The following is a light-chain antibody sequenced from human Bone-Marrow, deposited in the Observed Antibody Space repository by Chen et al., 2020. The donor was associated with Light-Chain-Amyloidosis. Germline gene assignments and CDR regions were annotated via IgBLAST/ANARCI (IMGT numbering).Light chain of an antibody. CDR2: RDT. J-gene: IGLJ2*01. Sequence: SYELTQPPSVSVSPGQTARITCSGDDLPTKYAYWYQQKPVQAPVLVIHRDTERPSGISERFSGSNSGKTATLTISGGQAEDEADYHCQSADSSGTYEVIFGGGTKLTVL. CDR3: QSADSSGTYEVI. V-gene: IGLV3-25*03. CDR1: DLPTKY.